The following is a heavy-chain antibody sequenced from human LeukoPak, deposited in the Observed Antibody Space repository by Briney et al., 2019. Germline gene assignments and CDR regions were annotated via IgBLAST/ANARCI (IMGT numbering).Heavy chain of an antibody. CDR2: ISGSGGTT. CDR3: AKESLTGDFDY. J-gene: IGHJ4*02. D-gene: IGHD3-9*01. Sequence: GGSLRLSCAASGFTFSSYVMSWVRQAPGKGLEWVSSISGSGGTTYYADSVKGRFTISRDSSKNTVYLQMNSLRAEDTAVYYCAKESLTGDFDYWGQGTLVTVSS. V-gene: IGHV3-23*01. CDR1: GFTFSSYV.